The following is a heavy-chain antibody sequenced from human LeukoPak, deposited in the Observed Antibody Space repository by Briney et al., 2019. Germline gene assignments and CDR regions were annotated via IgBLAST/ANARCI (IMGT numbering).Heavy chain of an antibody. Sequence: ASVKVSCKAFGYTFTAYYMHWVRQAPGQGPEWMGWINPNSGVTNYAQRFQGRVTMTRDTSITTAYMDLSRLRSDDTAVYYCARGLAATLDYFDYWGQGTLVTVSS. J-gene: IGHJ4*02. V-gene: IGHV1-2*02. CDR1: GYTFTAYY. D-gene: IGHD2-15*01. CDR2: INPNSGVT. CDR3: ARGLAATLDYFDY.